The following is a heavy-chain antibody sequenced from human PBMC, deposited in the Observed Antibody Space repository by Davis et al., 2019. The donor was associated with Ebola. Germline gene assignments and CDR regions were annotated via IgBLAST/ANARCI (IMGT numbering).Heavy chain of an antibody. V-gene: IGHV3-30*18. Sequence: GESLKISCAAPGFTFSSYGMHWVRQAPGKGLEWVAVISYDGSNKYYADSVKGRFTISRDNSKNTLYLQMNSLRAEDTAVYYCAKDYYGSGRPLDYWGQGTLVTVSS. J-gene: IGHJ4*02. CDR2: ISYDGSNK. CDR3: AKDYYGSGRPLDY. D-gene: IGHD3-10*01. CDR1: GFTFSSYG.